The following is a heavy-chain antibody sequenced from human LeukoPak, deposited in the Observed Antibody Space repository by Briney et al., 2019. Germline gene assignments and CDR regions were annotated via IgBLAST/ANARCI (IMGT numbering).Heavy chain of an antibody. D-gene: IGHD1-26*01. V-gene: IGHV1-8*01. J-gene: IGHJ6*03. CDR1: GYTFTSYD. CDR2: MNPNSGNT. Sequence: ASVKVSCKASGYTFTSYDINWVRQATGQGLEWMGWMNPNSGNTGYAQKFQGRVTMTRNTSISTAYMELSSLRSEDTAVYYCARRNLIVGAPQGDYYYYYMDVWGKGTTVTISS. CDR3: ARRNLIVGAPQGDYYYYYMDV.